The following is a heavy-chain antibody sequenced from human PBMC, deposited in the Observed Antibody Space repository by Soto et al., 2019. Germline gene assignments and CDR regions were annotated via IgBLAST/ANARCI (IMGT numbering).Heavy chain of an antibody. D-gene: IGHD3-16*01. CDR3: SRSPEVGVRGAY. V-gene: IGHV3-21*01. CDR2: ITVGSSHI. CDR1: GFPFSAYN. J-gene: IGHJ4*02. Sequence: PGGSLRLSRTGSGFPFSAYNINWVRQAPGKGLEWVSSITVGSSHIYQPNSMKGRFTISRDDAKNSVYLQIDSLRDEDTALYYCSRSPEVGVRGAYWGQGTLVTVSS.